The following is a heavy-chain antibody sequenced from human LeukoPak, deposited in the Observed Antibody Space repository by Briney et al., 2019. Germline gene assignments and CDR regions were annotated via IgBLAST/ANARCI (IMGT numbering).Heavy chain of an antibody. CDR2: IYYSGST. CDR3: ARVDRGHSDI. J-gene: IGHJ3*02. V-gene: IGHV4-59*01. Sequence: SEILSLTCTVSGGSISSYYWSWIRQPPGKGLEWIGYIYYSGSTNYNPSLKSRVTISVDTSKNQFSLKLSSVTAADTAVYYCARVDRGHSDIWGQGTMVTVSS. CDR1: GGSISSYY.